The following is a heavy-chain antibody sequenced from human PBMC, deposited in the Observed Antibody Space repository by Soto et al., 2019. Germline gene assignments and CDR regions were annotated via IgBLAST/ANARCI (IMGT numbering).Heavy chain of an antibody. CDR2: INPKSGGT. Sequence: GASVKVSCKASGYTFTDHYIHWVRQAPGQGLEWLGRINPKSGGTSTAQKFQGWVTMTTDTSISTASMELTRLTSDDTAIYYCARGDSTDCSNGVCSFFYNHDMDVWGQGTTVTVSS. J-gene: IGHJ6*02. D-gene: IGHD2-8*01. CDR3: ARGDSTDCSNGVCSFFYNHDMDV. CDR1: GYTFTDHY. V-gene: IGHV1-2*04.